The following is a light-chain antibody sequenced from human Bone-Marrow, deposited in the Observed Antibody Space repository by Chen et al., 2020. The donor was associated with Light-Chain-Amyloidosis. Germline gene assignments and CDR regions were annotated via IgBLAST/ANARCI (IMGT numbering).Light chain of an antibody. CDR1: QGIANY. CDR2: GAS. Sequence: DIQMTQSPSSLSASVGDRVTITCRASQGIANYLAWYQQKTGKVPKLLIYGASTLQSGVPSRFSGSGSGTDFTLTISSLQPEDVAAYYCQKYNNAPRITFGQGTRLEIK. J-gene: IGKJ5*01. CDR3: QKYNNAPRIT. V-gene: IGKV1-27*01.